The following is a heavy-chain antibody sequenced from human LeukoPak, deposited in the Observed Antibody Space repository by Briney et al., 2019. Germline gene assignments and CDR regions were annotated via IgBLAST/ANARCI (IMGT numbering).Heavy chain of an antibody. J-gene: IGHJ4*02. CDR2: IYYSGST. CDR1: GGSISSYY. Sequence: PSETLSLTCTVSGGSISSYYWSWIRQPPGKGLEWIGYIYYSGSTNYNPSLKSRVTISVDTSKNQFSLKLSSVTTADTAVYYCAREGNSDSSGYYPFDYWGQGTLVTVSS. V-gene: IGHV4-59*01. D-gene: IGHD3-22*01. CDR3: AREGNSDSSGYYPFDY.